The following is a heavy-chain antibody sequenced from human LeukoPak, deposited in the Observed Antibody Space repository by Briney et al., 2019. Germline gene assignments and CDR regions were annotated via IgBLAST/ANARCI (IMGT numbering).Heavy chain of an antibody. Sequence: SETLSLTCTVSGGSITSNSYYWGWIRQPPGNGLEWIGSIYYSGSTYYNPSLKSRVTISVDTSKNQFSLKLSSVTAADTAVYYCARGYCSGGSCYSYYYYNYMDVWGKGTTVTVSS. CDR3: ARGYCSGGSCYSYYYYNYMDV. D-gene: IGHD2-15*01. CDR2: IYYSGST. V-gene: IGHV4-39*07. J-gene: IGHJ6*03. CDR1: GGSITSNSYY.